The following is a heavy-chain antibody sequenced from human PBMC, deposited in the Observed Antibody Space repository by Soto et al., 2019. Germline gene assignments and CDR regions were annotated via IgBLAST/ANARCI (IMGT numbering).Heavy chain of an antibody. V-gene: IGHV5-51*01. D-gene: IGHD6-19*01. CDR3: ARPATSIAVAGNYYYYGMVV. CDR1: GYSFTSYW. J-gene: IGHJ6*02. CDR2: IYPGDSDT. Sequence: PGESLKISCKGSGYSFTSYWIGWVRQMPGKGLEWMGIIYPGDSDTRYSPSFQGQVTISADKSISTAYLQWSSLKASDTAMYYCARPATSIAVAGNYYYYGMVVWGQGTTVAV.